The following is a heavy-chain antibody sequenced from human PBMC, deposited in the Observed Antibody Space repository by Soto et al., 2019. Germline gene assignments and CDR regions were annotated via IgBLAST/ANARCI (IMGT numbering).Heavy chain of an antibody. CDR3: AHSDPEGWALEY. V-gene: IGHV2-5*02. CDR1: GFSLSTSGVG. Sequence: QITPKESGPTLVRPTQTLTLTCTVSGFSLSTSGVGVAWIRQPPGKALEWLGIIYWDDDERYSPSLRSRLTITKDTSLNQVVLRMTNMDPLDTATYYCAHSDPEGWALEYWGQGLLVTVSS. J-gene: IGHJ4*02. CDR2: IYWDDDE.